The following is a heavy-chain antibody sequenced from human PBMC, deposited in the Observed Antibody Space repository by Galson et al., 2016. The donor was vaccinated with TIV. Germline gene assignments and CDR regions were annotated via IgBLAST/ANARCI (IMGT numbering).Heavy chain of an antibody. Sequence: SGAEVKQSGESLKISCKASGYRFTTHWIGWVRQMPGKGLEWMGIIYPGDSDTRYSPSFQGQVTISADKSISTAYLQWSALRASDTAMYYCARHDSSAFSNWYFNLWGRGTLVTVSS. CDR3: ARHDSSAFSNWYFNL. CDR1: GYRFTTHW. CDR2: IYPGDSDT. V-gene: IGHV5-51*01. J-gene: IGHJ2*01. D-gene: IGHD3-22*01.